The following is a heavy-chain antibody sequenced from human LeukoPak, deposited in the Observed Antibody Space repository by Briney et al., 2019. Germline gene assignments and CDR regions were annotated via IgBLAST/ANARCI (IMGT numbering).Heavy chain of an antibody. D-gene: IGHD3-10*01. CDR3: ARALDPMVRGVIEEVGY. CDR2: ITGNGDST. Sequence: GVSLRLSCAASGFTFSNYAMHWVRQAPGKGLEYVSTITGNGDSTYYAKSVQGRFTISRDNSKNTLFLQMGSLRADDMAVYYCARALDPMVRGVIEEVGYWGQGTLVTVSS. V-gene: IGHV3-64*01. CDR1: GFTFSNYA. J-gene: IGHJ4*02.